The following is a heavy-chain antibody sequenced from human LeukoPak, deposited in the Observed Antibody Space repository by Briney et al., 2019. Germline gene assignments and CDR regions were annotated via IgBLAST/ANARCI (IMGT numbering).Heavy chain of an antibody. D-gene: IGHD2-2*01. CDR3: ARDVCSSTRCHFVAFDI. CDR2: IYSGGST. V-gene: IGHV3-66*02. Sequence: GGSLRLSCAASGFTVSSNYMSWVRQAPAKGLEWVSVIYSGGSTYYADSVKGRFTISRDNSKNTLYLQMNSLRAEDTAVYYCARDVCSSTRCHFVAFDIWGQGTMVTVSS. CDR1: GFTVSSNY. J-gene: IGHJ3*02.